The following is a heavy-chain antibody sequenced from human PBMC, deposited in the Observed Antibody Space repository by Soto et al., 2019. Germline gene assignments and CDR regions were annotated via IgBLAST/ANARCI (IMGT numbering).Heavy chain of an antibody. J-gene: IGHJ6*03. Sequence: EVHLLESGGALVQSGGSLRRSCAASGFTFSNFAMSWDRQAPGKGLEWVSGISGSGHNKDHADSVKGRFTITRDNSKNTLYLHMNGLRDEDTAVYYCGFGSDCVLRVSPFRKVRVCYYSMDVGGKGTTVTVSS. CDR2: ISGSGHNK. CDR1: GFTFSNFA. CDR3: GFGSDCVLRVSPFRKVRVCYYSMDV. D-gene: IGHD2-21*02. V-gene: IGHV3-23*01.